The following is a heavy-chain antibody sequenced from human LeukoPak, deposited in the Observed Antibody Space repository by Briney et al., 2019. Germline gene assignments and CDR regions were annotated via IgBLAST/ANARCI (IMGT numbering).Heavy chain of an antibody. V-gene: IGHV3-7*01. CDR2: IKQDGSEK. Sequence: GGSLRLSCAASGFTFSSYWMSWVRQAPGKGLEWVANIKQDGSEKYYVDSVKGRFTISRDNAKNSLYLQINSLRAEDTAVYYCARPGPAYYDFWSGYQIRTSCVYWGQGTLVTVSS. J-gene: IGHJ4*02. CDR1: GFTFSSYW. CDR3: ARPGPAYYDFWSGYQIRTSCVY. D-gene: IGHD3-3*01.